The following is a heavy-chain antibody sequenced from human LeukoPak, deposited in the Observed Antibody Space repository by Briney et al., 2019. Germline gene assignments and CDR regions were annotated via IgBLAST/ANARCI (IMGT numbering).Heavy chain of an antibody. CDR3: ARGEGGRNWFDP. CDR1: GYSISSGYY. Sequence: PSETLSLTCTVSGYSISSGYYWGWIRQPPGKGLEWIGSIYHSGSTYHNPSLKSRVTISVDTSKNQFSLKLSSVTAADTAVYYCARGEGGRNWFDPWGQGTLVTVSS. V-gene: IGHV4-38-2*02. CDR2: IYHSGST. J-gene: IGHJ5*02. D-gene: IGHD3-16*01.